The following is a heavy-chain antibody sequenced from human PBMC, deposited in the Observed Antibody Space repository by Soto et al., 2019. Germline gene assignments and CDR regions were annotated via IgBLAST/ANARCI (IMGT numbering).Heavy chain of an antibody. CDR1: GFTFSSYG. D-gene: IGHD3-10*01. J-gene: IGHJ6*02. Sequence: GGSLRLSCAASGFTFSSYGMHWVRQAPGKGLEWVGVIWYDGSNKYYADSVKGRFTISRDNSKNTLYLQMNSLRAEDTAVYYCARGPYGTGGDYYYGMDVWGQGTTVTVSS. CDR3: ARGPYGTGGDYYYGMDV. V-gene: IGHV3-33*01. CDR2: IWYDGSNK.